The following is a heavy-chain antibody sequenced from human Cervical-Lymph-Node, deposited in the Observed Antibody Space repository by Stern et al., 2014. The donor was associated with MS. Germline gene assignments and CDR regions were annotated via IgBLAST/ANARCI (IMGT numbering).Heavy chain of an antibody. CDR1: GGSSNSQT. CDR2: ILPPVNVP. J-gene: IGHJ6*02. Sequence: VQLVQSGAEVRKPGSSVKVSCKASGGSSNSQTIIWVRQAPGQGLQWLGRILPPVNVPNYARRFQGRLTLSADRSTSTVYLELSSLRSEDTAVYCARSEGSGALEWLYGMDVWGQGTTVIVSS. CDR3: ARSEGSGALEWLYGMDV. V-gene: IGHV1-69*02. D-gene: IGHD2-15*01.